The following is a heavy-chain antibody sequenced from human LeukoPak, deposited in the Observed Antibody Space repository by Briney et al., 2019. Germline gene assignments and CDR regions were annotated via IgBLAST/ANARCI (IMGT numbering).Heavy chain of an antibody. CDR3: ARDGSPSGSYYDVYYFDY. J-gene: IGHJ4*02. Sequence: SETLSLTCTVSGGSISNYYWSWIRQPAGKGLEWIGRIFTSGGTNYNPSLKSRVTMSVDTSKNQFSLKLSSVTAADTAVYYCARDGSPSGSYYDVYYFDYWGQGTLVTVSS. CDR1: GGSISNYY. D-gene: IGHD1-26*01. CDR2: IFTSGGT. V-gene: IGHV4-4*07.